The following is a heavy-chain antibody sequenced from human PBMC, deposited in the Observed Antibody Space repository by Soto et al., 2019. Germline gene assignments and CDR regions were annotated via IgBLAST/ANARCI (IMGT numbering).Heavy chain of an antibody. V-gene: IGHV3-30-3*01. J-gene: IGHJ6*02. Sequence: PGGSLRLSCAASGFTFSSYAMHWVRQAPGKGLEWVAVISYDGSNKYYADSVKGRFTISRDNSKNTLYLQMNSLRAEDTAVYYCARDQVNSDRLSSTSPQDYYYGMDVWGQGTTVTVSS. CDR3: ARDQVNSDRLSSTSPQDYYYGMDV. CDR2: ISYDGSNK. D-gene: IGHD3-9*01. CDR1: GFTFSSYA.